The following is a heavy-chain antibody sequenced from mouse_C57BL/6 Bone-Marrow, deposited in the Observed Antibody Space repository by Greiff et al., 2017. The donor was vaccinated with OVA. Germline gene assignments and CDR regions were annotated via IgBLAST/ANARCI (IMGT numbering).Heavy chain of an antibody. J-gene: IGHJ1*03. CDR2: IDPANGNT. D-gene: IGHD1-1*01. CDR1: GFNIKNTY. V-gene: IGHV14-3*01. Sequence: VQLQQSVAELVRPGASVKLSCTASGFNIKNTYMHWVKQRPEQGLEWIGRIDPANGNTKYAPKFQGKAPITADTSSNTAYLQLSSLTSEDAAIYYCARDYGSSLWYFDVWGTGTTVTVSS. CDR3: ARDYGSSLWYFDV.